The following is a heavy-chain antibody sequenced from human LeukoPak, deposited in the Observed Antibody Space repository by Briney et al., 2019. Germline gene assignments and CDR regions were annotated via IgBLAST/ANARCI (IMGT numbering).Heavy chain of an antibody. CDR3: ASAAARWGFGY. Sequence: ASVKVSCKASGYTFTSYYMHWVRQAPGQGLEWMGIINPSGGSTSYAQKFQGRVTMTRDMSTSTVYMELSSLRSEDTAVYYCASAAARWGFGYWGQGTLVTVSS. J-gene: IGHJ4*02. CDR2: INPSGGST. D-gene: IGHD6-6*01. CDR1: GYTFTSYY. V-gene: IGHV1-46*01.